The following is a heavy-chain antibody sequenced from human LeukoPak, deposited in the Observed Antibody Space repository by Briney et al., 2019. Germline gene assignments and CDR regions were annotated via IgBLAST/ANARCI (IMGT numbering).Heavy chain of an antibody. J-gene: IGHJ4*02. Sequence: GGSLRLSCAASGFTFSDHYMDWVRQAPGKGLEWVGRTRNKANSYTTEYAASVKGRFTISRDDSKNSLYLQMNSLKTEDTAVYYCARDSRMDYYDSSGYYDYWGQGTLVTVSS. D-gene: IGHD3-22*01. CDR2: TRNKANSYTT. V-gene: IGHV3-72*01. CDR3: ARDSRMDYYDSSGYYDY. CDR1: GFTFSDHY.